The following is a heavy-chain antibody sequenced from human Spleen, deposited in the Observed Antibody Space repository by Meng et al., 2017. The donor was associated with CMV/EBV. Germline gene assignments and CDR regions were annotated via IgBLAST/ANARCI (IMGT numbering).Heavy chain of an antibody. CDR3: ARDISEGTTTYYFDS. V-gene: IGHV4-59*02. J-gene: IGHJ4*02. CDR1: RGSVRSYY. Sequence: SETLSLTCTVSRGSVRSYYWSWLRQTPGKGLEWIGYVYFTGGTNYKPSLNSRVTISIDTSKNQFSLRLNSVTAADTATYYCARDISEGTTTYYFDSWGQGILVTVSS. CDR2: VYFTGGT. D-gene: IGHD4-17*01.